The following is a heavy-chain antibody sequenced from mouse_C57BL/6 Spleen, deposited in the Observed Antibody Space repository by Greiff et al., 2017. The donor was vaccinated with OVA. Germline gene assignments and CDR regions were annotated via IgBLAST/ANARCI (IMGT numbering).Heavy chain of an antibody. CDR3: ARQHLDV. CDR1: GFTFSDYY. CDR2: ISNGGGSI. V-gene: IGHV5-12*01. Sequence: EVKLMESGGGLVQPGGSLKLSCAASGFTFSDYYMYWVRQTPEKRLEWVAYISNGGGSIYYPDTVKGRFTIFRDNAKNTLYLQMSRRKSEDTAMYYCARQHLDVWGKGTTVTVSS. J-gene: IGHJ1*03.